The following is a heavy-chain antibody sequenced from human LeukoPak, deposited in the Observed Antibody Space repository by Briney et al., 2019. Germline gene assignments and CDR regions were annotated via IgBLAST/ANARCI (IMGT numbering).Heavy chain of an antibody. CDR3: AKSPIAARPGALGGNY. CDR2: ISGSGGST. Sequence: GGSLRLSCAASGFTFSSYAMSWVRQAPGKGLEWVSAISGSGGSTYYADSVKGRFTISRDNSKNTLHLQMNSLRAEDTAVYYCAKSPIAARPGALGGNYWGQGTLVTVSS. V-gene: IGHV3-23*01. D-gene: IGHD6-6*01. J-gene: IGHJ4*02. CDR1: GFTFSSYA.